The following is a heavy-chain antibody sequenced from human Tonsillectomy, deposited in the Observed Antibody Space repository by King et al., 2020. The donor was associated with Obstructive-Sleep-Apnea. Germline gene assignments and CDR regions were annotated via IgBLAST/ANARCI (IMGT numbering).Heavy chain of an antibody. CDR1: GFTFSSSG. CDR2: IRYDGSNE. D-gene: IGHD6-13*01. Sequence: VQLVESGGGVVQPGGSLRLSCAASGFTFSSSGMHWVRQAPGKGLEWVTFIRYDGSNEYYADSVKGRFSGSRDNSKNSLFLQMNNLGAEDTAVYYCAKDNSNWSFDYWGQGILVTVSS. V-gene: IGHV3-30*02. J-gene: IGHJ4*02. CDR3: AKDNSNWSFDY.